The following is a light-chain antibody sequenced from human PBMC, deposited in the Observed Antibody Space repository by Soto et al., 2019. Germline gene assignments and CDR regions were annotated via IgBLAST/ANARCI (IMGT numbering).Light chain of an antibody. CDR2: EVS. Sequence: QSALTQPASVSGSPGQSITISCTGTSSDVGAYNYVSWYQQHPGKAPKLMIYEVSNRPSGVSNRFSGSKSANTASLTISGLQAGDEAEYYCSSYTSRSTWLFGGGTKLTVL. V-gene: IGLV2-14*03. J-gene: IGLJ3*02. CDR3: SSYTSRSTWL. CDR1: SSDVGAYNY.